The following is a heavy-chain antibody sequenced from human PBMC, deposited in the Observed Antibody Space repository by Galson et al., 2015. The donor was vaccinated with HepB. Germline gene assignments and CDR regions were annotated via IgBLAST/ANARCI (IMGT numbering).Heavy chain of an antibody. CDR3: ARDLVAVAGTGNYFDY. V-gene: IGHV3-11*06. CDR1: GFTFSDYY. CDR2: ISSSSSYT. J-gene: IGHJ4*02. D-gene: IGHD6-19*01. Sequence: SLRLSCAASGFTFSDYYVSWIRQAPGKGLEWVSYISSSSSYTNYADSVKGRFTISRDNAKNSLYLQMNSLRAEDTAVYYCARDLVAVAGTGNYFDYWGQGTLVTVSS.